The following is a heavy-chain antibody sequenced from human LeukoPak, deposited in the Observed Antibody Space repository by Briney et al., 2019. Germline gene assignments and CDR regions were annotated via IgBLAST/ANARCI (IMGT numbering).Heavy chain of an antibody. CDR2: IYSGGST. CDR1: GFTVSSNY. D-gene: IGHD1-26*01. J-gene: IGHJ5*02. V-gene: IGHV3-66*01. Sequence: TGGSLRLSCAASGFTVSSNYMSWVRQAPGEGVEWVSVIYSGGSTYYADSVKGRFTISRDNSKNTLYLQMNSLRAEDTAVYYCANFQTVGVKSFEHWGQGTLVTVSS. CDR3: ANFQTVGVKSFEH.